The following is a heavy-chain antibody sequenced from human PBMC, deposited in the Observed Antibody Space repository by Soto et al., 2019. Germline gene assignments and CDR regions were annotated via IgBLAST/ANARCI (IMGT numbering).Heavy chain of an antibody. Sequence: SETLSLTCAVYGGSFSGYYWSWIRQPPGKGLEWIGEINHSGSTNYNPSLKSRVTISVDTSKNQFSLKLSSVTAADTAVYYCARTGPYIWGSYRYYDYWGQGTLVTVSS. J-gene: IGHJ4*02. CDR2: INHSGST. V-gene: IGHV4-34*01. D-gene: IGHD3-16*02. CDR1: GGSFSGYY. CDR3: ARTGPYIWGSYRYYDY.